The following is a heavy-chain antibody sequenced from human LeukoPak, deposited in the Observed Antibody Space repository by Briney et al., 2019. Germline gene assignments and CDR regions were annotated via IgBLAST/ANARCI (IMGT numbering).Heavy chain of an antibody. Sequence: SQTLSLACTVSGASIISGGYYWSWIRQHPGKGLEWIGYIYYTGSTYYNPSLKNRLTISIDTSKSQFSLKLTSVTAADTAVYYCARDPIAYCGADCYSDWGQGTLVTVSS. CDR1: GASIISGGYY. CDR2: IYYTGST. J-gene: IGHJ4*02. D-gene: IGHD2-21*02. V-gene: IGHV4-31*03. CDR3: ARDPIAYCGADCYSD.